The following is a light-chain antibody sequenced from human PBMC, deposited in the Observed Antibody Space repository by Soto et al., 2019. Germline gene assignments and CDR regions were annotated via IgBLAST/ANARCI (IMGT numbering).Light chain of an antibody. Sequence: QSVLTQPPSVSAAPGQKVTISCSGSSSNIENNYVSWYQQLPGTAPKLLIYDNNKRPSGIPDRFSGSKSGTSATLGITGLQTGDEADYYCSSYTTTSTLVFGGGTKVTVL. J-gene: IGLJ3*02. CDR1: SSNIENNY. CDR3: SSYTTTSTLV. V-gene: IGLV1-51*01. CDR2: DNN.